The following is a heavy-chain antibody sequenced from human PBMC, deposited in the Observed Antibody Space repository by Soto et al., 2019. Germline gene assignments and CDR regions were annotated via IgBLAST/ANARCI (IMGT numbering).Heavy chain of an antibody. D-gene: IGHD3-22*01. CDR3: ATRNRSGYYLSY. V-gene: IGHV1-24*01. J-gene: IGHJ4*02. CDR2: FDPEDGET. CDR1: GYTLTELS. Sequence: GASVKVSCKVSGYTLTELSMHCVRQAPGKVLEWMGGFDPEDGETIYAQKFQGRVTMTEDTSTDTAYMELSSLRSEDTAVYYCATRNRSGYYLSYWGQGTLVTVSS.